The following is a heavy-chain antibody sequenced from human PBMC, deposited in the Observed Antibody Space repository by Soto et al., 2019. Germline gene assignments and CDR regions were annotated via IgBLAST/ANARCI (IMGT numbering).Heavy chain of an antibody. J-gene: IGHJ4*02. CDR2: ISGSGGST. V-gene: IGHV3-23*01. D-gene: IGHD2-15*01. CDR3: AKAPVVVAATVFDY. Sequence: PGGSLRLSCAASGFTFSSYAIICCRQSAGKWLEWVSAISGSGGSTYYADSVKGRFTISRDNSKNTLYLQMNSLRAEDTAVYYCAKAPVVVAATVFDYWGQGTLVTVSS. CDR1: GFTFSSYA.